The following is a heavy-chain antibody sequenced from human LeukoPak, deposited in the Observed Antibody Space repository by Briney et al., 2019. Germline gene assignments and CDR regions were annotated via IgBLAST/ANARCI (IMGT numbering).Heavy chain of an antibody. CDR1: GFTGSSMY. CDR3: ASAGYCGGDCYLQDAFDI. D-gene: IGHD2-21*02. J-gene: IGHJ3*02. Sequence: GGSLRLSCAASGFTGSSMYMSWVRPGPGQELVGGLVIYSGGSTYYADSVKGRFTISRDNSNNTLYLQMNSLRAEDTAVYYCASAGYCGGDCYLQDAFDIWGQGTMVTVSS. CDR2: IYSGGST. V-gene: IGHV3-53*01.